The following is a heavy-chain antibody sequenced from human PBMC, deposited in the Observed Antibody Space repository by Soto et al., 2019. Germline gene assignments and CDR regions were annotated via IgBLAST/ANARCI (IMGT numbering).Heavy chain of an antibody. CDR2: ITPMFGKS. Sequence: QVQLVQSGPEVKKPGSSVKVSCKASGGTFSRYAINWVRQAPGQGLEWMGGITPMFGKSNYAQKFQGRVTSTTDQSTSKGYREQGSVRSDDTAVYYCARDGALYDSSGYYFLCWGQGTLVAVSS. D-gene: IGHD3-22*01. J-gene: IGHJ4*02. CDR3: ARDGALYDSSGYYFLC. CDR1: GGTFSRYA. V-gene: IGHV1-69*01.